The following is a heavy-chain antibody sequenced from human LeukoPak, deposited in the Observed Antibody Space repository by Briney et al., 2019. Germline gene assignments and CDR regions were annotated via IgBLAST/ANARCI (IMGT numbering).Heavy chain of an antibody. CDR2: IYSSGST. V-gene: IGHV4-39*06. Sequence: ETLSLTCTVSGVSISSTNSYWGWIRQSPRTGLEWIGNIYSSGSTYYNPSLKSRVTISIDTSENQFPLKLTSVTAADTAVYYCARKREGPTTGIDYWGQGTLATVSS. J-gene: IGHJ4*02. CDR3: ARKREGPTTGIDY. D-gene: IGHD1-26*01. CDR1: GVSISSTNSY.